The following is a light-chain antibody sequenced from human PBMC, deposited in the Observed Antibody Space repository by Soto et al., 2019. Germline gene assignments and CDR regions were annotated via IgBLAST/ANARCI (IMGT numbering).Light chain of an antibody. CDR3: SAHGGTNPYV. V-gene: IGLV2-8*01. J-gene: IGLJ1*01. CDR2: DLN. Sequence: QSVLTQPPSASGSPGQSVAISCTGTASDIGAYSYVSWYQQHPGKAPKLLIYDLNKRPSGVPDRFSGSKSGNTASLTVSGLQSEDEADYYCSAHGGTNPYVFGTGTKVTVL. CDR1: ASDIGAYSY.